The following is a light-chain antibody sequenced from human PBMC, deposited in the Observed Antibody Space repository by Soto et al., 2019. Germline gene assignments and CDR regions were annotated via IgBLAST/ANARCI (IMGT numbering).Light chain of an antibody. Sequence: QSALTQPASVSGSPGQSITISCTGTSSDVGGCNCVSWYQQHPGKAPKLMIYDVSNRPSGVSDRFSGSKSGNTASLTISGLQAEDEADYYCSSYASNSVIFGGGTKLTVL. J-gene: IGLJ2*01. V-gene: IGLV2-14*03. CDR3: SSYASNSVI. CDR1: SSDVGGCNC. CDR2: DVS.